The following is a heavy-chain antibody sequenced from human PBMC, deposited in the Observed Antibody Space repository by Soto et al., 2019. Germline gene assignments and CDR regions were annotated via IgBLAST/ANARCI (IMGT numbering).Heavy chain of an antibody. CDR1: GFTFSSDA. J-gene: IGHJ4*02. V-gene: IGHV3-30-3*01. CDR2: MSYDGSNK. Sequence: QVQLVESGGGVVQPGRSLRLSCAASGFTFSSDAMHWVRQAPGKGLEWVAFMSYDGSNKHYADSVKGRFTISRDNSKNTLYLQMNSLRAEDPGLYYCARGLYSERLDYWGQGTLVTVSS. CDR3: ARGLYSERLDY. D-gene: IGHD1-26*01.